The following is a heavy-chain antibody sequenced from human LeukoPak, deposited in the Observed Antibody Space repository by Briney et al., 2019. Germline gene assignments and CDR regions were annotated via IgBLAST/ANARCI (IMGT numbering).Heavy chain of an antibody. J-gene: IGHJ4*02. CDR2: ISSSSSYI. CDR3: ARGPSGWPQRAFDY. CDR1: GFIFTDYW. V-gene: IGHV3-21*01. D-gene: IGHD6-19*01. Sequence: GGSLRLSCAASGFIFTDYWMYWVRQAPGKGLEWVSSISSSSSYIYYADSVKGRFTISRDNAKNSLYLQMNSLRAEDTGVYYCARGPSGWPQRAFDYWGQGTLVTVSS.